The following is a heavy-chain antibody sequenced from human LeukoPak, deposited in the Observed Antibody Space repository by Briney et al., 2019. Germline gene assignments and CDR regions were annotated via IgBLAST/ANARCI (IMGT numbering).Heavy chain of an antibody. CDR2: ISPNNGVT. J-gene: IGHJ4*02. CDR3: ARDPSTVTTYDY. Sequence: ASVKVSCKTSGYTFTVYHIHWVRQAPGQGLEWMGWISPNNGVTKYEERLQGRVTMTRDTSISTAYMELSGLTSDDTAIYYCARDPSTVTTYDYWGQGTLVTVSS. CDR1: GYTFTVYH. V-gene: IGHV1-2*02. D-gene: IGHD4-17*01.